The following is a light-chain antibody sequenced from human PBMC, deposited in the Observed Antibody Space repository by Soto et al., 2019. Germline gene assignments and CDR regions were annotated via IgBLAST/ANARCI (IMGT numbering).Light chain of an antibody. V-gene: IGKV1-6*01. CDR1: QSISHF. CDR3: LQDYNYPRT. CDR2: AAS. Sequence: AIQLTQSPSTLSGHVEYIATTTCRASQSISHFLAWYQQKPGKAPKLLIYAASSLQSGVPSRFSGSGSGADFTLTISSLQPEDFATYYCLQDYNYPRTFGQGTKVDIK. J-gene: IGKJ1*01.